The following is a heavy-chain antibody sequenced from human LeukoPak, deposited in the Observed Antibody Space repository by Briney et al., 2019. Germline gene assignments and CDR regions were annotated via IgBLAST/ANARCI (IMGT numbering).Heavy chain of an antibody. V-gene: IGHV1-3*01. CDR3: ARVPDYYGSGSPRNAFDI. J-gene: IGHJ3*02. CDR1: GYTFTSYA. CDR2: INAGNGNT. Sequence: VSVKVSCKASGYTFTSYAMHWVRQAPGQRLEWMGWINAGNGNTKYSQKFQGRVTITRDTSASTAYMELSSLRSEDTAVYYCARVPDYYGSGSPRNAFDIWGQGTMVTVSS. D-gene: IGHD3-10*01.